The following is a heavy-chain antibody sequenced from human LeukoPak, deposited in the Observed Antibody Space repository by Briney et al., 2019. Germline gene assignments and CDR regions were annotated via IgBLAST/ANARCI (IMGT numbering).Heavy chain of an antibody. D-gene: IGHD2-8*02. J-gene: IGHJ4*02. Sequence: SQTLSLTCAVSGGSISSGGYSWSWIRQPPGKGLEWIGYTYHSGSTYYNPSLKSRVTISVDRSKNQFSLKLSSVTAADTAVYYCASEDTGSFDYWGQGTLVTVSS. V-gene: IGHV4-30-2*01. CDR3: ASEDTGSFDY. CDR2: TYHSGST. CDR1: GGSISSGGYS.